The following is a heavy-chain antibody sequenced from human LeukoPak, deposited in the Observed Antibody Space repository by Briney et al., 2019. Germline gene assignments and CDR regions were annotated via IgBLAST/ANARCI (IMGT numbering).Heavy chain of an antibody. Sequence: PSQTLSLTCTVSGGSISSGDYYWSWIRQPPGKGLEWIGYIYYGGSTYYNPSLKSRVTISADTSKNQFTLKLSSVTAADTAVYYCARGSYGDYAMACDYWGQGTLVTVSS. CDR2: IYYGGST. CDR3: ARGSYGDYAMACDY. CDR1: GGSISSGDYY. J-gene: IGHJ4*02. V-gene: IGHV4-30-4*01. D-gene: IGHD4-17*01.